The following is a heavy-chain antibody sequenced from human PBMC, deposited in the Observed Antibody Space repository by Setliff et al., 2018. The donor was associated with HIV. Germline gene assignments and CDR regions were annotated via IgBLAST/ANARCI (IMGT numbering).Heavy chain of an antibody. V-gene: IGHV3-21*01. CDR3: ARGFLYFDWLWDF. D-gene: IGHD3-9*01. Sequence: PGGSLRLSCAASGFTFSSYTLTWVRQAPGKGLEWVSSISSTSRYIYYADSVRGRFTISRGNAKNSLYLQMNSLRAEDTAIYYCARGFLYFDWLWDFWGQGTLVTVSS. CDR2: ISSTSRYI. J-gene: IGHJ4*02. CDR1: GFTFSSYT.